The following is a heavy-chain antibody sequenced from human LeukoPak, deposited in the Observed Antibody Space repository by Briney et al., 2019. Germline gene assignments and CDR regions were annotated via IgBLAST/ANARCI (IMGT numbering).Heavy chain of an antibody. Sequence: PSETLSLTCTVSGGSISSYYWSCIRQPPGKGLEWIGYIYCSGGTKYNPYLKSRVTISVEESKNHFSLKLSSVTAEDTAVYYCARVTNQGDWSSTSCHWYFDLWGRGTLVTVSS. CDR1: GGSISSYY. CDR2: IYCSGGT. V-gene: IGHV4-59*01. CDR3: ARVTNQGDWSSTSCHWYFDL. D-gene: IGHD2-2*01. J-gene: IGHJ2*01.